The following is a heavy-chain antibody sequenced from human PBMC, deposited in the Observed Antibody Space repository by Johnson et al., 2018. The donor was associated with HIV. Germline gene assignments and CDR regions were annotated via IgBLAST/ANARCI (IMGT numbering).Heavy chain of an antibody. CDR2: FNWTGGST. V-gene: IGHV3-20*04. CDR3: ARGRGSSGCYRNVFDI. D-gene: IGHD3-22*01. CDR1: GFTFDDYG. J-gene: IGHJ3*02. Sequence: EVQLVESGGGVIPPGGSLRLSCATSGFTFDDYGMSWVRQAPGKGLEWLSGFNWTGGSTGYADSVKGRFPISRDNALNSWYLQMNSLRVEDTALYYCARGRGSSGCYRNVFDIWGQGSMVTVTS.